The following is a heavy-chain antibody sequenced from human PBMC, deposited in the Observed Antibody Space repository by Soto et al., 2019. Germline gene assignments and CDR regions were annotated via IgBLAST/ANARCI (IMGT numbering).Heavy chain of an antibody. CDR2: INPSGGST. Sequence: GASVKVSCKASGYTFTSYYMHWVRQAPGQGLEWMGIINPSGGSTSYAQKFQGRVTMTRDTSTSTVYMELSSLRSEDTAVYYCARDYPDNYDSSGYYDSMVGFDIWGQGTMVTVSS. CDR1: GYTFTSYY. D-gene: IGHD3-22*01. CDR3: ARDYPDNYDSSGYYDSMVGFDI. V-gene: IGHV1-46*01. J-gene: IGHJ3*02.